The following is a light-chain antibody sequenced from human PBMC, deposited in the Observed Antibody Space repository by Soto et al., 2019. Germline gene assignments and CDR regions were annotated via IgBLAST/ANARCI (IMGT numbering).Light chain of an antibody. CDR2: EVF. Sequence: QSALTQPASVSGSLGQSITISCTGTNSDIGVYNYVSWYQQHPGKAPRLIIYEVFNRPSGISHRFSGSKSGNTASQTISGLLTEDEADYYCSSYTTSTTVPFGGGTKLTVL. CDR1: NSDIGVYNY. V-gene: IGLV2-14*01. J-gene: IGLJ2*01. CDR3: SSYTTSTTVP.